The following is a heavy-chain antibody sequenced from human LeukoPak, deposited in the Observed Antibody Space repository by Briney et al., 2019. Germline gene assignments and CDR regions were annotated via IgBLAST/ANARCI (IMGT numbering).Heavy chain of an antibody. CDR1: GGSISSGDYY. J-gene: IGHJ3*02. Sequence: ESGPTLVNPSQTLSLTCTVSGGSISSGDYYWSWIRQPPGKGLEWIGYIYYSGSTYYNPSLKSRVTISVDTSKNQFSLKLSSVTAADTAVYYCARVAEGIPGRKEDDAFDIWGQGTMVTVSS. D-gene: IGHD2-2*01. V-gene: IGHV4-30-4*08. CDR2: IYYSGST. CDR3: ARVAEGIPGRKEDDAFDI.